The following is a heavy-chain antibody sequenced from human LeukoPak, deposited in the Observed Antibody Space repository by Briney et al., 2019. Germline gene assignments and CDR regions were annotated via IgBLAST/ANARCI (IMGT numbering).Heavy chain of an antibody. CDR2: ISGGGGST. Sequence: GGSLRLSYAASGFAFNNYAMTWVRQAPGKGLEWVSSISGGGGSTYYADSVKGRFTISRDNSKNTLYLQMNSLRAEDTAVYYCAKRPYDYAPFRLDWFDPWGQGTLVTVSS. CDR3: AKRPYDYAPFRLDWFDP. CDR1: GFAFNNYA. D-gene: IGHD3-16*01. J-gene: IGHJ5*02. V-gene: IGHV3-23*01.